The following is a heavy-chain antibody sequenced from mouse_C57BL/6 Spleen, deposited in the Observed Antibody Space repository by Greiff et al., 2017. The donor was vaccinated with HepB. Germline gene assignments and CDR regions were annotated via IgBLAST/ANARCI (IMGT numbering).Heavy chain of an antibody. CDR1: GYTFTDYN. CDR2: INPNNGGT. Sequence: EVQLQQSGPELVKPGASVKIPCKASGYTFTDYNMDWVKQSHGKSLEWIGDINPNNGGTIYNQKFKGKATLTVDKSSSTAYMELRSLTSEDTAVYYCARGYDRRRGYFDVWGTGTTVTVSS. V-gene: IGHV1-18*01. J-gene: IGHJ1*03. CDR3: ARGYDRRRGYFDV. D-gene: IGHD2-3*01.